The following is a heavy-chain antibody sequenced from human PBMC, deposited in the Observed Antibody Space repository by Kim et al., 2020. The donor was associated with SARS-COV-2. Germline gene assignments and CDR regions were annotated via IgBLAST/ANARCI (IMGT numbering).Heavy chain of an antibody. J-gene: IGHJ3*02. Sequence: NSNPSLKGRGTISVDTSKTQFSLKLSSVTAADTAVYYCARLSVPADAFDIWGQGTMVTVSS. D-gene: IGHD2-2*01. CDR3: ARLSVPADAFDI. V-gene: IGHV4-34*01.